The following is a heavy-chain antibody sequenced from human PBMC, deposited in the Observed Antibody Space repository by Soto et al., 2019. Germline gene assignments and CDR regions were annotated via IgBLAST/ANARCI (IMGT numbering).Heavy chain of an antibody. CDR3: ARDFKRPHYFDSRGYSAADY. J-gene: IGHJ4*02. V-gene: IGHV3-21*01. D-gene: IGHD3-22*01. Sequence: EVQLVESGGGLIKLGGSLRLSCAASGFTFSSYSMNWVRHAPGKGLERVSFISSSSSYIYYADSVKGRFTISRDNAKNSLYLQMNSLRAEDTAVYYCARDFKRPHYFDSRGYSAADYWGQGTLVTVSS. CDR2: ISSSSSYI. CDR1: GFTFSSYS.